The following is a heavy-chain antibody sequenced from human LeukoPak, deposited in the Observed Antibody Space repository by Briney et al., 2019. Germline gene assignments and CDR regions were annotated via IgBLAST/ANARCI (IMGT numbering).Heavy chain of an antibody. CDR3: AKGYGWEASYYYYYMDV. CDR1: GFSFSDYY. Sequence: GGSLRLSCAASGFSFSDYYMSWIRQAPGKGLEWVSYISTSDITTHYADSLKGRFTISRNNVRKSLYLQMNSLRPEGTAVYYCAKGYGWEASYYYYYMDVWGKGTTVTISS. CDR2: ISTSDITT. J-gene: IGHJ6*03. V-gene: IGHV3-11*04. D-gene: IGHD1-26*01.